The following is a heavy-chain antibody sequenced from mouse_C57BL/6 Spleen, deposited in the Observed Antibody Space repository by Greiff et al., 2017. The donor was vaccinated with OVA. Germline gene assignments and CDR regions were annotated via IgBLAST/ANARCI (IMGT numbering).Heavy chain of an antibody. CDR2: IDPEDGET. CDR3: ARRDPFDY. CDR1: GFNIKDYY. V-gene: IGHV14-2*01. Sequence: EVKLQESGAELVKPGASVKLSCTASGFNIKDYYMPWVKQRTEQGLEWIGRIDPEDGETKYAPKFQGKATITADTSSNTAYLQLSSLTSEDTAVYYCARRDPFDYWGQGTTLTVSS. J-gene: IGHJ2*01.